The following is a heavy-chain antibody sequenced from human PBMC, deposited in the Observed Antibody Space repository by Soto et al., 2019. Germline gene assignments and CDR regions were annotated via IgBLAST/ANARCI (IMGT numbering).Heavy chain of an antibody. D-gene: IGHD3-3*01. Sequence: GGSLRLSCAASGFTFSSYWMSWVRQAPGKGLEWVANIKQDGSEKYYVDSVKGRFTISRDNAKNSLYLQMNSLRAEDTAVYYCARTIFGVVIPYYFDYWGQGTLVTVSS. CDR3: ARTIFGVVIPYYFDY. CDR1: GFTFSSYW. V-gene: IGHV3-7*01. CDR2: IKQDGSEK. J-gene: IGHJ4*02.